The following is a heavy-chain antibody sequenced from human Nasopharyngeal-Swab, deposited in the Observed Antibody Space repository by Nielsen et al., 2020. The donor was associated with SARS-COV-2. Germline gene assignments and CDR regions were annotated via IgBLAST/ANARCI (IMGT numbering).Heavy chain of an antibody. CDR1: GYTFTGYY. J-gene: IGHJ3*02. Sequence: ASVKVSCKASGYTFTGYYMHWVRQAPGRGLEWMGRINPNSGGTNYAQKFQGRVTMTRDTSISTAYMELSRLRSDDTAVYYCARSGSYSDAFDIWGQGTMVTVSS. CDR2: INPNSGGT. V-gene: IGHV1-2*06. D-gene: IGHD1-26*01. CDR3: ARSGSYSDAFDI.